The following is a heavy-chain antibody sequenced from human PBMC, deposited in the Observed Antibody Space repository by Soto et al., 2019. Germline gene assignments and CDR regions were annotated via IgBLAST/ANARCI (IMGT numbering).Heavy chain of an antibody. CDR3: ARLAMWSRYSSGGFDY. CDR2: IDPSDSYT. Sequence: GESLKISCKGSGYSFTSYWISWVRQMPGKGLEWMGRIDPSDSYTNYSPSFQGHVTISADKSISTAYLQWSSLKASDTAMYYCARLAMWSRYSSGGFDYWGQGTLLTVSS. CDR1: GYSFTSYW. J-gene: IGHJ4*02. D-gene: IGHD6-19*01. V-gene: IGHV5-10-1*01.